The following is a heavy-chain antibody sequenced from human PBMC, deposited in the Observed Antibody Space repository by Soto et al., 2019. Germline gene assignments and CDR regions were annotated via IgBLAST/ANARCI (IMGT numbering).Heavy chain of an antibody. D-gene: IGHD6-6*01. V-gene: IGHV3-30-3*01. Sequence: QVQLVESGGGVVQPGRSLRLSCAASGFTFSSYAMHWVRQAPGKGLEWVAVISYDGSNKYYADSVKGRFTISRDNSKNQLYLQMNSLKAEDTAVYYCASLYSSSAGVYYYFYYGMDVWGHGTTVTVSS. CDR1: GFTFSSYA. CDR2: ISYDGSNK. J-gene: IGHJ6*02. CDR3: ASLYSSSAGVYYYFYYGMDV.